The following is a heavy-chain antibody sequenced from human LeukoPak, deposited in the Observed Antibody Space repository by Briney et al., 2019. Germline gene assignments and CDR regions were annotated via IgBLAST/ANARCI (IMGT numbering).Heavy chain of an antibody. D-gene: IGHD3-9*01. J-gene: IGHJ4*02. CDR1: GGSISSYY. Sequence: PSETLSLTCTVSGGSISSYYWSWLRQPPGQGLEWFGYIYYSGSTNYNPSLKSRVTISVDTSKNQFSLKLSSVTAADTAVYYCASSLADMDPNVFDYWGQGTLVTVSS. CDR3: ASSLADMDPNVFDY. CDR2: IYYSGST. V-gene: IGHV4-59*01.